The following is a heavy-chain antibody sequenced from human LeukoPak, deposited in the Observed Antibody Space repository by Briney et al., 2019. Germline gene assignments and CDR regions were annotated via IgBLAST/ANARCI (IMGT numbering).Heavy chain of an antibody. Sequence: GGSLRLSCAASGFTVSNNYMNWVRQAPGKGLEWVSVIYSGGSTYYADSVKGRFTISRDNSKNTLYLQMNSLRAEDTAEYYCARGPQVGVTPFDYWGQGTLVTASS. CDR1: GFTVSNNY. J-gene: IGHJ4*02. CDR2: IYSGGST. CDR3: ARGPQVGVTPFDY. V-gene: IGHV3-53*01. D-gene: IGHD1-26*01.